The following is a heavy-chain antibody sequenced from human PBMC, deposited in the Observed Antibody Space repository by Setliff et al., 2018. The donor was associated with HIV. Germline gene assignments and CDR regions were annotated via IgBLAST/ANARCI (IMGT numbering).Heavy chain of an antibody. J-gene: IGHJ4*02. CDR2: VTPDGGDK. CDR1: GFMFGVDW. Sequence: GGSLRLSCAASGFMFGVDWMSWVRQTPGKGLEWVASVTPDGGDKYYANSMRGRFTISRDNGKNAVYLQMDSLTAEDTALYYCVRDLARVIAHWGQGTLVTVSS. CDR3: VRDLARVIAH. D-gene: IGHD2-21*01. V-gene: IGHV3-7*01.